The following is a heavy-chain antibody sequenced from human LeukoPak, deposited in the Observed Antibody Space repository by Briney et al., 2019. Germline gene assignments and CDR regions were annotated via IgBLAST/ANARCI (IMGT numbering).Heavy chain of an antibody. CDR3: ARIPQRVPHNWFDP. J-gene: IGHJ5*02. CDR2: MNSHSGSA. Sequence: ASVKVSCKASGYTFTSNDINWVRQATGQGLEWMGWMNSHSGSAGYAQKFQGRVTLTWDTSISTAYMELSSLTSDDTAVYYCARIPQRVPHNWFDPWGQGTLVTVSS. V-gene: IGHV1-8*01. CDR1: GYTFTSND. D-gene: IGHD1-1*01.